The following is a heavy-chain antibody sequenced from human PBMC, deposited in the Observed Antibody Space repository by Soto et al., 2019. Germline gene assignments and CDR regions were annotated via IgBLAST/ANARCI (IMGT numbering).Heavy chain of an antibody. J-gene: IGHJ4*02. CDR2: IWYDGSNK. CDR3: ARSSGYSYGFDY. V-gene: IGHV3-33*01. D-gene: IGHD5-18*01. CDR1: GFTFSSYG. Sequence: PGGSLRLSCAASGFTFSSYGMHWVRQAPGKGLEWVAVIWYDGSNKYYADSVKGRFTISRDNSKNTLYLQMNSLRAEDTAVYYCARSSGYSYGFDYWGQGTLVTVSS.